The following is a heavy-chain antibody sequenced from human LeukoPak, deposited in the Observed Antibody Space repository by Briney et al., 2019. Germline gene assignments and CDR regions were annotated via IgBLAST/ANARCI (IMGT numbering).Heavy chain of an antibody. CDR1: GGSISSYY. D-gene: IGHD3-22*01. CDR2: IYYSGST. Sequence: SETLSLTCTVSGGSISSYYWSWLRHPPGKGLEWIGYIYYSGSTNYNPSLKSRVTISVDTSKNQFSLKLSSVTAADTAAYYCARVFYDSSGYLVDYWGQGTLVTVSS. J-gene: IGHJ4*02. V-gene: IGHV4-59*01. CDR3: ARVFYDSSGYLVDY.